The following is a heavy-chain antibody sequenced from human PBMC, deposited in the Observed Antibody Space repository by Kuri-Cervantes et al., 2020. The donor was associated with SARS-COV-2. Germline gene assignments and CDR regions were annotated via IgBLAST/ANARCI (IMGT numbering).Heavy chain of an antibody. CDR3: ARDEQWLVDY. CDR2: MNPNSGIT. Sequence: ASVKVSCKASGFTFTSYDFNWVRQASGQGLEWMGWMNPNSGITGYAQKFQGRVTMTRNTSISTAYMELSSLRSDDTAVYYCARDEQWLVDYWGQGTLVTVSS. J-gene: IGHJ4*02. V-gene: IGHV1-8*01. D-gene: IGHD6-19*01. CDR1: GFTFTSYD.